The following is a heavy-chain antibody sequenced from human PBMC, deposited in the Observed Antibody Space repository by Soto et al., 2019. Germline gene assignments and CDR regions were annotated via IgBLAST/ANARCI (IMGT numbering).Heavy chain of an antibody. CDR1: GFSLSTTSVG. CDR2: IYWDGDR. CDR3: VYMPPQQWISFSV. D-gene: IGHD6-19*01. Sequence: QIILKESGPTLVKPTQTLTLTCNLSGFSLSTTSVGVGWIRQPPGKALEWLALIYWDGDRRYSPSQKRRLTVTNDSSKNQVVLIMTNMDPVDTGTYYCVYMPPQQWISFSVWGQGTMVIVSS. V-gene: IGHV2-5*04. J-gene: IGHJ3*01.